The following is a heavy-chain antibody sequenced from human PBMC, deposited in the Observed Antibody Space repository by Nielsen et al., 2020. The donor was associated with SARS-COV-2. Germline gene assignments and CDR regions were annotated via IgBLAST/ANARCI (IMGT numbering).Heavy chain of an antibody. Sequence: GESLKISCAASGFTFSSYSMNWVRQAPGKGLEWVSYISSSSSTIYYADSVKGRFTISRDNAKNSLYLQMNSLRAEDTAVYYCARDTTVTKERDYYYYYYMDVWGKGTTVTVSS. D-gene: IGHD4-17*01. J-gene: IGHJ6*03. CDR2: ISSSSSTI. CDR1: GFTFSSYS. V-gene: IGHV3-48*01. CDR3: ARDTTVTKERDYYYYYYMDV.